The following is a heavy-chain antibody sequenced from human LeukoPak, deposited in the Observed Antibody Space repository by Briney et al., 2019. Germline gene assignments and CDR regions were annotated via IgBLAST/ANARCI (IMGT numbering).Heavy chain of an antibody. CDR2: ISWNSGSI. J-gene: IGHJ4*02. V-gene: IGHV3-9*02. CDR3: AREPDY. CDR1: GFTSSDHS. Sequence: GGSLRLSCAASGFTSSDHSMHWVRQAPGKGLEWVSGISWNSGSIGYADSVKGRFTISRDNSKNTLYLQMNSLRAEDTAVYYCAREPDYWGQGTLVTVSS.